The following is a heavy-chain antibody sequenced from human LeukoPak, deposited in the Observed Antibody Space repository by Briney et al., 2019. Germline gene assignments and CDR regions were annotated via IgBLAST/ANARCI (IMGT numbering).Heavy chain of an antibody. CDR2: IVSNGGNT. V-gene: IGHV3-64D*06. J-gene: IGHJ4*02. D-gene: IGHD6-13*01. CDR3: VKDRIAAAGTGTRSHYFDY. CDR1: GFTFSNYA. Sequence: GGSLRLSCSASGFTFSNYAMHWVRQAPGEGLEYVSAIVSNGGNTYYADSVKGRFTISRDDSKNTLYLQMSSLRAEDTAVYYCVKDRIAAAGTGTRSHYFDYWGQGTLVTVSS.